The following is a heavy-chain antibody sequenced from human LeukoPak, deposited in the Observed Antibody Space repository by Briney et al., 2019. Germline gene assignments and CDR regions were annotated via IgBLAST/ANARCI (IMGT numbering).Heavy chain of an antibody. D-gene: IGHD1-26*01. V-gene: IGHV3-49*04. J-gene: IGHJ4*02. CDR2: IRSKAYGGTT. Sequence: GGSLRLSCTASGFTFGDYAMSWVRQAPGKGLEWVGFIRSKAYGGTTEYAASVKGRFTISRHDSKSIAYLQMNSLKTEDTAVYYCTRLSGSYAPVDYWGQGTLVTVSS. CDR3: TRLSGSYAPVDY. CDR1: GFTFGDYA.